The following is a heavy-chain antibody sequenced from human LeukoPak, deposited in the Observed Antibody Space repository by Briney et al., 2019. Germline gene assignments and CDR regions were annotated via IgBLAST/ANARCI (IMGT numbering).Heavy chain of an antibody. D-gene: IGHD3-22*01. CDR2: IYSGSDG. J-gene: IGHJ4*02. CDR1: GFTVNTNY. V-gene: IGHV3-53*04. CDR3: ARELGYYDSSGFW. Sequence: GGSLRLSCAASGFTVNTNYMSWVRQAPEQGLEWVAVIYSGSDGYYADSVKGRFTISRHSSKNILFLQMNSLRREDTAVYYCARELGYYDSSGFWWGQGTLVTVSS.